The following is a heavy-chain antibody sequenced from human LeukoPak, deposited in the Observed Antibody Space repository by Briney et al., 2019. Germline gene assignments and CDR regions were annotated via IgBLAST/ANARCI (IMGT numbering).Heavy chain of an antibody. V-gene: IGHV3-7*04. D-gene: IGHD6-13*01. CDR2: VKEDGSEK. J-gene: IGHJ4*02. CDR1: GFTFSRFW. CDR3: ARYGSIVAAGTFDY. Sequence: PGGSLRLSCAASGFTFSRFWMSWVRQAPGKGLEWVANVKEDGSEKYYVDSVKGRFTISTDNATNSLYLQMTSLRAEDTAVYYCARYGSIVAAGTFDYWGQGTLVTVSS.